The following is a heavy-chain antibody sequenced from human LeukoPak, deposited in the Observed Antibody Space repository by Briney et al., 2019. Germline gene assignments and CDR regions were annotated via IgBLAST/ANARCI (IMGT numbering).Heavy chain of an antibody. CDR3: ASEDIVVASPFDY. CDR2: ISYDGSNK. D-gene: IGHD2-2*01. CDR1: GFTFSSYA. Sequence: GGSLRLSCAASGFTFSSYAMHWVRQAPGKGLEWVAVISYDGSNKYYADSVKGRFTISRDNSKNTLYLQMNSLRAEDTAVYYCASEDIVVASPFDYWGQGTLVTVSS. J-gene: IGHJ4*02. V-gene: IGHV3-30-3*01.